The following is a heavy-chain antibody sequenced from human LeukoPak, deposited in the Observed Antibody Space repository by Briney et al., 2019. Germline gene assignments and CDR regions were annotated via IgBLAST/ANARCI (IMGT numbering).Heavy chain of an antibody. CDR3: AKDFYYDFWSGYYDY. D-gene: IGHD3-3*01. CDR2: ISGSGGST. Sequence: GGSLRLSCAASGFTFINYAMSWVRQAPGKGLEWVSAISGSGGSTYYADSVKGRFTISRDNSKNTLYLQMNSLRAEDTAVYYCAKDFYYDFWSGYYDYWGQGALVTVSS. J-gene: IGHJ4*02. V-gene: IGHV3-23*01. CDR1: GFTFINYA.